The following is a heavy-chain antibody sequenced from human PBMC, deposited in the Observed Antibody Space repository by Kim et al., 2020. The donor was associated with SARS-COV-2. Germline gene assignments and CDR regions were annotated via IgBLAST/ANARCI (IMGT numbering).Heavy chain of an antibody. CDR1: GGSISSSSYY. CDR3: ARDSHSYDFWSGYYTLLGKYFDY. Sequence: SETLSLTCTVSGGSISSSSYYWGWIRQPPGKGLEWIGSIYYSGSTYYNPSLKSRVTISVDTSKNQFSLKLSSVTAADTAVYYCARDSHSYDFWSGYYTLLGKYFDYWGQGTLVTVSS. D-gene: IGHD3-3*01. CDR2: IYYSGST. J-gene: IGHJ4*02. V-gene: IGHV4-39*02.